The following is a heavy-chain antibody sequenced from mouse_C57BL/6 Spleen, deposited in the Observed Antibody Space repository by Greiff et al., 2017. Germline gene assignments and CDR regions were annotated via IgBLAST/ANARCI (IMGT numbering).Heavy chain of an antibody. CDR2: ISYDGSN. CDR3: ARGYYYGSSYDYFDY. D-gene: IGHD1-1*01. J-gene: IGHJ2*01. V-gene: IGHV3-6*01. Sequence: ESGPGLVKPSQSLSLTCSVTGYSITSGYYWNWIRQFPGNKLEWMGYISYDGSNNYNPSLKNRISITRDTSKNQFFLKLNSVTTEDTATYYCARGYYYGSSYDYFDYGGQGTTLTVAS. CDR1: GYSITSGYY.